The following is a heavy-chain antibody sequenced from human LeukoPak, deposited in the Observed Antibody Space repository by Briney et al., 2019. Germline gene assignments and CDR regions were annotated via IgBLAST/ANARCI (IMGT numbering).Heavy chain of an antibody. CDR2: INPNSGDT. J-gene: IGHJ4*02. CDR3: ARITHYYDSSGSNTFDY. CDR1: GYTFTSYD. Sequence: ASVKVSCKASGYTFTSYDINWVRQAPGQGLEWMGGINPNSGDTYYTQKFQGRVTMTRDTSISSAYMELSRLRSDDTAVYYCARITHYYDSSGSNTFDYWGQGTLVTVSS. D-gene: IGHD3-22*01. V-gene: IGHV1-2*02.